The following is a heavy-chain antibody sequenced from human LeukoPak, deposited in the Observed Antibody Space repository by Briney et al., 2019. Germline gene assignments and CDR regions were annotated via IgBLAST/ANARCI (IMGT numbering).Heavy chain of an antibody. Sequence: PGGSLRLSCPVSGFTFRSDSMNWVRQAPGKGLEWVSSISSGSNYIYYADSVKGRFTISRDNAKNSLYLQMNSLRAEDTAVYYCARDRAIILFGAFDIWGQGTMVTVSS. CDR3: ARDRAIILFGAFDI. CDR2: ISSGSNYI. J-gene: IGHJ3*02. V-gene: IGHV3-21*01. D-gene: IGHD3-3*01. CDR1: GFTFRSDS.